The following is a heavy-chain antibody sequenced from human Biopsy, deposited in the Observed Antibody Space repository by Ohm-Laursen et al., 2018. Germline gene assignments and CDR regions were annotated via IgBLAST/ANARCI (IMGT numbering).Heavy chain of an antibody. CDR3: ARDQLMVYGMDV. D-gene: IGHD2-8*01. Sequence: GSLRLSCSASGFAFSGYHMNWLRQAPGKGLEWLSYITSSSSIIYYADSVKGRFTISRDNAKNSLYLQMNSLRAEDPAVYYCARDQLMVYGMDVWGQGTTVTVSS. CDR1: GFAFSGYH. J-gene: IGHJ6*02. V-gene: IGHV3-48*01. CDR2: ITSSSSII.